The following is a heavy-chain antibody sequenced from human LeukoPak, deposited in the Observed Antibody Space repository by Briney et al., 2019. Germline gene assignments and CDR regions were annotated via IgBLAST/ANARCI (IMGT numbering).Heavy chain of an antibody. CDR2: IYHSGKA. Sequence: SETLSLTCTVSGAFISSGGFYWSWLRQPPGKGLEWIGYIYHSGKAYYNPSPESRVTISVDRSKNHFSLNLNSVTAADTSVYYCARGGRAFDVWGQGTLISVSP. V-gene: IGHV4-30-2*01. J-gene: IGHJ3*01. CDR3: ARGGRAFDV. CDR1: GAFISSGGFY.